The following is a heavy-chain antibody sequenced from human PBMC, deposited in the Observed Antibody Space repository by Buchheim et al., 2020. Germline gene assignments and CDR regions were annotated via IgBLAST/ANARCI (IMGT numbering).Heavy chain of an antibody. J-gene: IGHJ3*02. Sequence: QVQLVQSGAEVKKPGASVKVSCKASGYTFTSYYMHWVRQAPGQGLEWMGIINPSGGSTSYAQKFQGRVTMTRDTSTSTVYTELSSLRSEDTAVYYCASHSSATIGDMIAFDIWGQGT. D-gene: IGHD6-19*01. CDR1: GYTFTSYY. CDR2: INPSGGST. V-gene: IGHV1-46*01. CDR3: ASHSSATIGDMIAFDI.